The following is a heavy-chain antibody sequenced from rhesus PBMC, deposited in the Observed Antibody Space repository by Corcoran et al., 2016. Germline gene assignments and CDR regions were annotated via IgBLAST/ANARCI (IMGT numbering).Heavy chain of an antibody. CDR1: GFTFSSYG. CDR2: INSGGGST. V-gene: IGHV3-14*01. Sequence: EVQLVETGGGLVQPGGSVKLSCAACGFTFSSYGMSWVRKAQGKGLEWVSDINSGGGSTYYADSVKGRFTISRENAKNTLYLQMDSLRAEDTAVYYCARGSLDVWGRGVLVTVSS. J-gene: IGHJ5-2*02. CDR3: ARGSLDV.